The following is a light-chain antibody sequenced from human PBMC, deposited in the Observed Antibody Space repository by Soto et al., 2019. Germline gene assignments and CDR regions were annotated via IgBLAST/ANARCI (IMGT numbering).Light chain of an antibody. CDR2: GAS. J-gene: IGKJ1*01. CDR3: QKHNNWPWT. V-gene: IGKV3-15*01. Sequence: DIVLPPSPATMSLSPCERANISCRASQSIISYLGWYAQKPGQDPRLLIYGASTRATGIPARFSGSGSGTEFTLTISSLQSEDFAVYYCQKHNNWPWTCGQGTKGDIK. CDR1: QSIISY.